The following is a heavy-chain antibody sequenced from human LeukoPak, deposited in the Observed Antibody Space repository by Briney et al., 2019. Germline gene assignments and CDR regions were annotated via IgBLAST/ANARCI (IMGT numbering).Heavy chain of an antibody. D-gene: IGHD2-8*02. CDR3: AKAGGYYYYFYMDV. J-gene: IGHJ6*03. CDR1: GFTFSSYA. V-gene: IGHV3-23*01. Sequence: GGSLRLSCAASGFTFSSYAMNWVRQAPGKGLECVSAISGSGNTVHYADSVQGRFTISRDNSKNTLHLQMKSLRAEDTAVYYCAKAGGYYYYFYMDVWGKGTTVTVSS. CDR2: ISGSGNTV.